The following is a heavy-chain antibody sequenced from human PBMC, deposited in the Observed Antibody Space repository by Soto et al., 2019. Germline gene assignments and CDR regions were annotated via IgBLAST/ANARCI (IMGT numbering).Heavy chain of an antibody. J-gene: IGHJ4*02. CDR1: GLTFSSYG. Sequence: GGSLRLSCAASGLTFSSYGMHWVRQAPGKGLEWVAVISYDGSNKYYADSVKGRFTISRDNSKNTLYLQMNSLRAEDTAVYYCAKDYIVGYSSSSVFDYWGQGTLVTVSS. CDR2: ISYDGSNK. V-gene: IGHV3-30*18. D-gene: IGHD6-6*01. CDR3: AKDYIVGYSSSSVFDY.